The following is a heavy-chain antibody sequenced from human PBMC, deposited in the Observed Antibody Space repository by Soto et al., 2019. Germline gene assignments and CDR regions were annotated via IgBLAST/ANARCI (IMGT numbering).Heavy chain of an antibody. CDR3: ASSFIRSQWCYGMDV. D-gene: IGHD2-8*01. J-gene: IGHJ6*02. V-gene: IGHV1-18*01. Sequence: ASVKVSCKASGYTFTSYGISWVRQAPGQGLEWMGWISAYNGNTNYAQKLQGRVTMTTDTSTSTAYMELRSLRSDDTAVYYCASSFIRSQWCYGMDVWGQGTTVTVSS. CDR1: GYTFTSYG. CDR2: ISAYNGNT.